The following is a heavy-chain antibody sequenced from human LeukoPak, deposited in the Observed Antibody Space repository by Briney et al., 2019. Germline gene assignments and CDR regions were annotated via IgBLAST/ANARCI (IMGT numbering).Heavy chain of an antibody. Sequence: GGSLRLSCAASGFTFSSYAMSWVRQAPGKGPEWVAIISYDGNIKYQADSVKGRFTISRDDSKNTLYLQMNSLRAEDTAVYYCARDRSANSRVYYFDYWGQGTLVTVSS. CDR1: GFTFSSYA. CDR2: ISYDGNIK. J-gene: IGHJ4*02. D-gene: IGHD4/OR15-4a*01. CDR3: ARDRSANSRVYYFDY. V-gene: IGHV3-30-3*01.